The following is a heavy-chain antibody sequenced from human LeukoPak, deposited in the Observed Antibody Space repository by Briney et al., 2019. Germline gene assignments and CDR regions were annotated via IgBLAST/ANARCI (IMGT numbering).Heavy chain of an antibody. J-gene: IGHJ6*02. Sequence: GESLKISCKPSGYTFTSYWIGWVRQTPGKGLECMGVIFPRDSDVRYSPSFQGQVTISADKSTNTAYLHWGSLKAPDSAMYYCVRSLPGTLLRGYGMDVWGPGTTVTVS. CDR1: GYTFTSYW. CDR2: IFPRDSDV. V-gene: IGHV5-51*01. D-gene: IGHD3-10*01. CDR3: VRSLPGTLLRGYGMDV.